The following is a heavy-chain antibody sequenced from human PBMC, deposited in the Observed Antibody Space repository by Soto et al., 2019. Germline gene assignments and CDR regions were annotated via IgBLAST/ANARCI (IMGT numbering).Heavy chain of an antibody. CDR1: GGSFSGYY. CDR3: AKKGVFVDTAMLFDY. V-gene: IGHV4-34*01. J-gene: IGHJ4*02. Sequence: SETLSLTCAVYGGSFSGYYWSWIRQPPGEGLEWIGEINHSGSTNYNPSLKSRVTISVDTSKNQFSLKLSSVTAADTAVYYCAKKGVFVDTAMLFDYWGQGTLVTVSS. CDR2: INHSGST. D-gene: IGHD5-18*01.